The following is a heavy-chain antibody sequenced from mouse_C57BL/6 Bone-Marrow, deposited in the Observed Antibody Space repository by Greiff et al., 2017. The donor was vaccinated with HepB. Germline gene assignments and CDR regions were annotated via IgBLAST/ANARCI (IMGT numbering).Heavy chain of an antibody. D-gene: IGHD3-2*02. CDR1: GFNIKDDY. CDR2: IDPENGDT. J-gene: IGHJ3*01. CDR3: TAGGVQLSPTGEFAY. Sequence: VQLQQSGAELVRPGASVKLSCTASGFNIKDDYMHWVKQRPEQGLEWIGWIDPENGDTEYASKFQGKATITADTSSNTAYLQLSSLTSEDTAVYYCTAGGVQLSPTGEFAYWGQGTLVTVSA. V-gene: IGHV14-4*01.